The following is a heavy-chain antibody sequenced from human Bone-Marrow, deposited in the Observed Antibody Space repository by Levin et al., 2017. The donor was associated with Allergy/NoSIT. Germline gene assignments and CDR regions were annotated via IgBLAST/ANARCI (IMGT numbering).Heavy chain of an antibody. CDR1: GATFSTYA. Sequence: SVKVSCKASGATFSTYAISWVRQAPGQGLEWMGGFIPIFGTTNYAQRLQGRVSITADKSTSTAYMELSSLRYDETAVYYCARVGRSWDGWLDYWGQGTLVTVSA. V-gene: IGHV1-69*06. CDR2: FIPIFGTT. CDR3: ARVGRSWDGWLDY. D-gene: IGHD6-13*01. J-gene: IGHJ4*02.